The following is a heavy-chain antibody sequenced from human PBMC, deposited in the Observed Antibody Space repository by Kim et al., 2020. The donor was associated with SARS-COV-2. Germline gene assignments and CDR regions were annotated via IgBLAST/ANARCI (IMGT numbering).Heavy chain of an antibody. Sequence: GGSLRLSCAASGFTFSSYGMHWVRQAPGKGLEWVAVISYDGSNKYYADSAKGRFTISRDNSKNTLYLQMNSLRAEDTAVYYCAKQGPTYITRVRGVHGEQDFQHWGQGTLVTVSS. J-gene: IGHJ1*01. D-gene: IGHD3-10*01. CDR3: AKQGPTYITRVRGVHGEQDFQH. V-gene: IGHV3-30*18. CDR2: ISYDGSNK. CDR1: GFTFSSYG.